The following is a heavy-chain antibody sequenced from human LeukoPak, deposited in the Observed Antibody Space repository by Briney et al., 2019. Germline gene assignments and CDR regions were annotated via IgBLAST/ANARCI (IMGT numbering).Heavy chain of an antibody. CDR1: GYSISGGYY. D-gene: IGHD2-2*01. Sequence: KPSETLSLTCAVSGYSISGGYYWGWIRQPPGKGLEWIGSIYHSGSTYYNPSLKSRVTISVDTSKNQFSLKLSSVTAADTAVYYCARTVGWDIVVVPAAMREYNWFDPWGQGTLVTVSS. CDR3: ARTVGWDIVVVPAAMREYNWFDP. J-gene: IGHJ5*02. CDR2: IYHSGST. V-gene: IGHV4-38-2*01.